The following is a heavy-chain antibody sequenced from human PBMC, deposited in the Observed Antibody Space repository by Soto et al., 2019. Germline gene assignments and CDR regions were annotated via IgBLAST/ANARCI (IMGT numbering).Heavy chain of an antibody. D-gene: IGHD3-10*01. CDR3: AAAPPYYGSGSYSGGLIDDY. Sequence: ASVKVSCKASGFTFTSSAMQWVRQARGQRLEWIGWIVVGSGNTNYAQKFQERVTITRDMSTSTAYMELSSLRSEDTAVYYCAAAPPYYGSGSYSGGLIDDYWGQGTLVTVSS. V-gene: IGHV1-58*02. CDR1: GFTFTSSA. CDR2: IVVGSGNT. J-gene: IGHJ4*02.